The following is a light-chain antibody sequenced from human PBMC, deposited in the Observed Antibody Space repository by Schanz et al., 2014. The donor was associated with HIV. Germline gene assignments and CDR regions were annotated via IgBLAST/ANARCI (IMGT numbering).Light chain of an antibody. J-gene: IGLJ2*01. Sequence: QSVLTQPASVSGSPGQSITVSCSGTSSDVGSYDYVSWYQQHPGTVPKPMIYNVNTQPSRVPDRFSGSKSGNTASMTISGLQAEDEADYYCSSYAGSNNLVFGGGTKLTVL. CDR1: SSDVGSYDY. CDR2: NVN. V-gene: IGLV2-8*01. CDR3: SSYAGSNNLV.